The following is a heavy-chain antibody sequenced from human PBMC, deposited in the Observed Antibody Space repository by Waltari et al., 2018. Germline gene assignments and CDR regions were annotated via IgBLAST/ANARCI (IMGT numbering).Heavy chain of an antibody. CDR3: ARTQWDSTSRRAFDI. CDR2: IKEDGSEK. Sequence: EVQLVESGGDLVQPGGSLRLSCAASGFTFSSYWMCWVRQAPGKGREWVANIKEDGSEKYYVDSVKGRFTISRDNAKNSLYLQMNSLRAEDSAVYYCARTQWDSTSRRAFDIWGQGTVVTVSS. V-gene: IGHV3-7*01. J-gene: IGHJ3*02. D-gene: IGHD1-26*01. CDR1: GFTFSSYW.